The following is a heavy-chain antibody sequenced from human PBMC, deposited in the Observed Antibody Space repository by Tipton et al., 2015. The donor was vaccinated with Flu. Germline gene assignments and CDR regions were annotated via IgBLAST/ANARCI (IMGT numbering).Heavy chain of an antibody. CDR1: GDSISPYY. D-gene: IGHD4/OR15-4a*01. J-gene: IGHJ4*02. Sequence: TLSLTCTVSGDSISPYYWNWIRQSPGKGLEWIGSVYEIGGTDYQPSLESRVTISLDTSKSQFFLRLTSVTPADTAVYYCARGNMVLPPPPFFGYWGQGVLVTVSS. CDR3: ARGNMVLPPPPFFGY. CDR2: VYEIGGT. V-gene: IGHV4-59*01.